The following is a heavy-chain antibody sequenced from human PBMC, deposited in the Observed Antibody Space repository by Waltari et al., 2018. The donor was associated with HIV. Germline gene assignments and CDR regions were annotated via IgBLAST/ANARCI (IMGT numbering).Heavy chain of an antibody. V-gene: IGHV1-8*01. J-gene: IGHJ6*02. CDR1: GYTFTSYD. D-gene: IGHD6-13*01. CDR3: ARASSSWSFYGMDV. Sequence: QVQLVQSGAEVKKPGASVKVSCKASGYTFTSYDITWVRQATGQGLEWMGWMNPNSGNTGYAQKFQGRVTMTRNTSISTAYMELSSLRSEDTAVYYCARASSSWSFYGMDVWGQGTTVTVSS. CDR2: MNPNSGNT.